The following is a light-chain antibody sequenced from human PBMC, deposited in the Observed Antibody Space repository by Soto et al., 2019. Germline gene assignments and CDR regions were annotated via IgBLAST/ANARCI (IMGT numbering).Light chain of an antibody. Sequence: EIGLKQFPAALSVSPGERVPLSCRASQSVGNHFAWYQQRPGQGPRLLIYAASDRATDIPVRFSGSGSGTEFTLTISSLQSEDFAVYYCQQYNNWPPWTFGRGTKVEI. V-gene: IGKV3-15*01. CDR3: QQYNNWPPWT. CDR2: AAS. CDR1: QSVGNH. J-gene: IGKJ1*01.